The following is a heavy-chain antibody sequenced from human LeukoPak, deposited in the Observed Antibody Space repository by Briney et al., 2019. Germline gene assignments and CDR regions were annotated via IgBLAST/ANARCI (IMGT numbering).Heavy chain of an antibody. Sequence: GGSLRLSCAASGFTFRSYWMHWVRQAPGKGLVWVSRVNTDGSSTSYADSVKGRFTISRDNVKNTLYLQMNSLRTEDTAVYYCARVKDTSYGMDVWGQGTTLTVSS. D-gene: IGHD2-15*01. V-gene: IGHV3-74*01. CDR2: VNTDGSST. CDR1: GFTFRSYW. J-gene: IGHJ6*02. CDR3: ARVKDTSYGMDV.